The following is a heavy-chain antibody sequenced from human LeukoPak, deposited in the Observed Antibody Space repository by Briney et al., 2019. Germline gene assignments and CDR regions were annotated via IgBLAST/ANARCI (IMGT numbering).Heavy chain of an antibody. CDR2: INPNSGGT. CDR1: GYTFTGYY. Sequence: ASVKVSCKASGYTFTGYYMHWVRQAPGQGLEWMGWINPNSGGTNYAQKFQDRVTMTRDTSISTAYMELSRLRSDDTAVYYCAREGYRTTVTTGDAFDIWGQGTMVTVSS. V-gene: IGHV1-2*02. CDR3: AREGYRTTVTTGDAFDI. D-gene: IGHD4-17*01. J-gene: IGHJ3*02.